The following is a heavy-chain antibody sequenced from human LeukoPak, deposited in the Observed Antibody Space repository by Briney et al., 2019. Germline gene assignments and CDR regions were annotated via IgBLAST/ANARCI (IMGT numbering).Heavy chain of an antibody. CDR1: GFSFRNFW. CDR2: INHDGSEK. Sequence: PGGSLRLSCAASGFSFRNFWMIWVRQAPGKELEWVANINHDGSEKYYVDSVKGRFTISRDNAQKSLYLQMNTLRAEDTAVYYCAMAYNYGMDIWGQGTAVTVS. J-gene: IGHJ6*02. V-gene: IGHV3-7*03. CDR3: AMAYNYGMDI.